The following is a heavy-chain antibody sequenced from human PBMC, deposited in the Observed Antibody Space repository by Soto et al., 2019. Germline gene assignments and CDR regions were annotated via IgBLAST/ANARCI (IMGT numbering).Heavy chain of an antibody. J-gene: IGHJ5*02. D-gene: IGHD5-12*01. CDR1: GYTFTNYG. CDR3: ARDYDRCGEDWFAP. CDR2: ISDFEGHV. V-gene: IGHV1-18*01. Sequence: QVQLVQSGAEMKKPGASVKVSCKASGYTFTNYGISWVRQAPGQGLEWMGWISDFEGHVNYAQKFQGRVTLTIDTSTSTAYMELRSLTSDDAAIYYCARDYDRCGEDWFAPWGQGPLVTVSS.